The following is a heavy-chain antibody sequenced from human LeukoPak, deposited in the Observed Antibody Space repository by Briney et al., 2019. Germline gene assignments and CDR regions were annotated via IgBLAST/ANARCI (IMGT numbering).Heavy chain of an antibody. D-gene: IGHD5-24*01. Sequence: GGSLRLSCAASGFTFSSYAMHWVRQAPGKGLEWVAVISYVGSNKYYADSVKGRFTISRDNSKNTLYLQMNSLRAEDTAVYYCARVRDGYNLYFDYWGQGTLVTVSS. CDR1: GFTFSSYA. CDR2: ISYVGSNK. CDR3: ARVRDGYNLYFDY. V-gene: IGHV3-30-3*01. J-gene: IGHJ4*02.